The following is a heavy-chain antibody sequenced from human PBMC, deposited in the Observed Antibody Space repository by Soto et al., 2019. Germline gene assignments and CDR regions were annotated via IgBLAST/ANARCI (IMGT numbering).Heavy chain of an antibody. CDR2: IYESGST. V-gene: IGHV4-4*02. Sequence: PWETLSLTCAVSGVSISTANWWSWVRQPPGKGLEWIGEIYESGSTNYNPSLKSRVAISLDKSKNQFSLQLTSLRADDTAVYYCARQAAGTAFFDYWGQGTLVTVSS. CDR1: GVSISTANW. D-gene: IGHD6-13*01. J-gene: IGHJ4*02. CDR3: ARQAAGTAFFDY.